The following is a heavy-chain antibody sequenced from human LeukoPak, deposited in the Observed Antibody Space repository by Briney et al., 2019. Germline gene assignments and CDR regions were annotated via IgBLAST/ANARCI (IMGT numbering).Heavy chain of an antibody. V-gene: IGHV3-49*03. CDR2: IRSKAYGGTT. CDR3: TIRVPAATTSAMDY. D-gene: IGHD2-2*01. J-gene: IGHJ4*02. CDR1: GFTFGDYA. Sequence: GGSLRLSCTASGFTFGDYAMSWFRQAPGKGLEWVGFIRSKAYGGTTEYAASVKGSFTISRDDSKSIAYLQMNSLKTEDTAVYYCTIRVPAATTSAMDYWGQGTLVTVSS.